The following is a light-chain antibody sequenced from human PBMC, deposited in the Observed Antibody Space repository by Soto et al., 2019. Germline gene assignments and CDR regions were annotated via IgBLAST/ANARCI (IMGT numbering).Light chain of an antibody. CDR3: SSYTSSSTRHVV. CDR1: SSDVGGYNY. Sequence: QSALTQPASVSGSPGQSITISCTGTSSDVGGYNYVSWYQQHPGKAPKLMIYEVSNRPSGVSNRFSGSKSGNTASLTISGLQAEDEAEDDCSSYTSSSTRHVVFGGGTKLTVL. V-gene: IGLV2-14*01. CDR2: EVS. J-gene: IGLJ2*01.